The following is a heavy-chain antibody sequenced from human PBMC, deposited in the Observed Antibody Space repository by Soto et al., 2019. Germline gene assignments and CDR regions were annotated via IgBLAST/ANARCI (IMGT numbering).Heavy chain of an antibody. D-gene: IGHD3-9*01. Sequence: QVQLVQSGAEVKKPGASVKVSCKASGYTFTSYGISWVRQAPGQGLEWMGWISAYNGNTNYAQKLQGRVTMTTDTSTSTAYMELRSLRSDDTAVYYCARDTRRDYDILTGYSGFDYWGQGTLVTVSS. V-gene: IGHV1-18*01. J-gene: IGHJ4*02. CDR1: GYTFTSYG. CDR2: ISAYNGNT. CDR3: ARDTRRDYDILTGYSGFDY.